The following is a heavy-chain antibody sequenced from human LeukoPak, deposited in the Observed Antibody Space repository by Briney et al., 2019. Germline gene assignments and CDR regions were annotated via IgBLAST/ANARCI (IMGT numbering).Heavy chain of an antibody. J-gene: IGHJ4*02. CDR1: GFTFNTYA. D-gene: IGHD3-22*01. CDR3: AKGRWLILPFDY. CDR2: ISGSGGST. Sequence: AGGSLRLSCAASGFTFNTYAMSWVRQTPGKGLEWVSSISGSGGSTHYPDSVKGRFTISRDNSKNTLYLHMSSLRAEDTAVYYCAKGRWLILPFDYWGQGTLVTVSS. V-gene: IGHV3-23*01.